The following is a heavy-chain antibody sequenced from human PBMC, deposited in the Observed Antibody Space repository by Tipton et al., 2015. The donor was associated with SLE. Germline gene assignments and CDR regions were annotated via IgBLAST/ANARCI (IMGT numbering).Heavy chain of an antibody. V-gene: IGHV4-4*07. J-gene: IGHJ3*02. D-gene: IGHD1-26*01. CDR2: IYTSGST. Sequence: TLSLTCTVSGGSISSYYWSWIRQPAGKGLEWIGRIYTSGSTNYNPSLKSRVTISVDTSKNQFSLKLSSVTAADTAVYYCAIAWGYSGSPDAFDIWGQGTMVTVSS. CDR3: AIAWGYSGSPDAFDI. CDR1: GGSISSYY.